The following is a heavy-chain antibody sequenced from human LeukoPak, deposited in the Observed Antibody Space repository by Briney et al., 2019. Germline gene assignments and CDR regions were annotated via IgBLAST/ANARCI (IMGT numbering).Heavy chain of an antibody. CDR1: GYTFTGYY. V-gene: IGHV1-2*02. D-gene: IGHD3-3*01. J-gene: IGHJ3*02. Sequence: GASVKVSCKASGYTFTGYYMHWVRQAPGQGLEWMGWINPNSGGTNYAQKFRGRVTMTRDTSSSTAYMELSRLRFDDTVVYYCARGPRITIFGVVMANDAFDIWGQGTMVTVSS. CDR3: ARGPRITIFGVVMANDAFDI. CDR2: INPNSGGT.